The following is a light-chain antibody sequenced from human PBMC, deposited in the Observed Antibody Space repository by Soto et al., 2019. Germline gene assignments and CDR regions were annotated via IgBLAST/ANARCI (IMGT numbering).Light chain of an antibody. Sequence: QSALTQPASVAGSLGQSITLSCTGTSSDIAIYNYVSWYQHHPGRVPKLLISEVTNRPSGASDRFSGSKSGNTASLTISGLQADDEADYYCTSFTNSSSLVFGGGTKLTVL. V-gene: IGLV2-14*01. CDR2: EVT. J-gene: IGLJ2*01. CDR3: TSFTNSSSLV. CDR1: SSDIAIYNY.